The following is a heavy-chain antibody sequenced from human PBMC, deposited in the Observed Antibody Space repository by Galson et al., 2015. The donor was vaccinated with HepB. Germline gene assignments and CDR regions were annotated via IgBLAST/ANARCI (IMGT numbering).Heavy chain of an antibody. D-gene: IGHD6-19*01. J-gene: IGHJ3*02. V-gene: IGHV3-30*04. Sequence: SLRLSCAASGFTFSSYAMHWVRQAPGKGLEWVAVISYDGSNKYYADSVKGRFTISRDNSKNTLYLQMNSLRAEDTAVYYCARDGASGWYGMRLNAFDIWGQGTMVTVSS. CDR3: ARDGASGWYGMRLNAFDI. CDR1: GFTFSSYA. CDR2: ISYDGSNK.